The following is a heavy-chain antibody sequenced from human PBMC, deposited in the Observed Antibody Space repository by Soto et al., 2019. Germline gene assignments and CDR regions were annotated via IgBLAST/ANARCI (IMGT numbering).Heavy chain of an antibody. CDR2: INPNSGGT. CDR3: ARTTSGYSSSWYLYYYYYYGMDV. CDR1: GYTFTGYY. V-gene: IGHV1-2*02. J-gene: IGHJ6*02. Sequence: ASVKVSCKASGYTFTGYYMHWVRQAPGQGLEWTGWINPNSGGTNYAQKFQGRVTMTRDTSISTAYMELSRLRSDDTAVYYCARTTSGYSSSWYLYYYYYYGMDVWGQGTTVTVSS. D-gene: IGHD6-13*01.